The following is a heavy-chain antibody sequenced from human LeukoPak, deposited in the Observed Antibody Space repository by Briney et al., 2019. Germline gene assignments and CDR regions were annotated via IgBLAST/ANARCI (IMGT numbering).Heavy chain of an antibody. Sequence: SVKVSCKASGGTFSSYAISWVRQAPGQGLEWMGRIIPILGIANYAQKFQGRVTITADKSTSTAYMELSSLRSEDTAVYYCAVAVAGNDYYGMDVWGQGTTVTVSS. CDR2: IIPILGIA. CDR1: GGTFSSYA. J-gene: IGHJ6*02. CDR3: AVAVAGNDYYGMDV. D-gene: IGHD6-19*01. V-gene: IGHV1-69*04.